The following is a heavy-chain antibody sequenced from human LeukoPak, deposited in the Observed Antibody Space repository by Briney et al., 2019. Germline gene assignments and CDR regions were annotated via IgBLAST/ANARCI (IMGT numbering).Heavy chain of an antibody. CDR2: ISAYNGNT. D-gene: IGHD3-10*01. CDR3: ARCAGSGSYWFYYMDV. Sequence: ASVKVSCKASGGTFSSYAISWVRQAPGQGLEWMGWISAYNGNTNYAQKLQGRVTMTTDTSTSTAYMELRSLRSDDTAVYYCARCAGSGSYWFYYMDVWGKGTTVTVSS. J-gene: IGHJ6*03. V-gene: IGHV1-18*01. CDR1: GGTFSSYA.